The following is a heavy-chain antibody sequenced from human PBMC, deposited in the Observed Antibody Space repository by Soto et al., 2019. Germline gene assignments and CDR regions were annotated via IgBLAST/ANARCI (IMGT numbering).Heavy chain of an antibody. V-gene: IGHV4-59*01. J-gene: IGHJ4*02. CDR1: GGSISSYY. D-gene: IGHD6-19*01. CDR3: ARDITVAGTHFDY. Sequence: SETLSLTCTVSGGSISSYYWSWIRQPPGKGLEWIGYIYYSGSTNYNPSLKSRVTISVDTSKNQFSLKLSSVTAADTAVYYCARDITVAGTHFDYWGQGTLVTVSS. CDR2: IYYSGST.